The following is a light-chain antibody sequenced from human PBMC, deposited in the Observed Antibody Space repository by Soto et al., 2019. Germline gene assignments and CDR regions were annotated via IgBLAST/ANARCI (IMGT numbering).Light chain of an antibody. CDR1: QSVGKY. CDR3: QQREHWPPIT. CDR2: DAS. Sequence: EILMTQSPATLSLSPGERATLSCRASQSVGKYLVWYQQKPGQAPRLLIYDASNRATGIPARFSGSGSGTDFTLTISSLEPEDFAVYYCQQREHWPPITFGQGTRLAIK. V-gene: IGKV3-11*01. J-gene: IGKJ5*01.